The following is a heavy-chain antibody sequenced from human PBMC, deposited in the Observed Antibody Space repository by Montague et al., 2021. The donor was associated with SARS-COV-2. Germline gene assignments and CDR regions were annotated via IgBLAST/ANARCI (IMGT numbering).Heavy chain of an antibody. D-gene: IGHD3-16*02. CDR2: VLYTGVT. CDR1: GGSVRSGSDY. V-gene: IGHV4-61*01. Sequence: SETLSLTCSASGGSVRSGSDYWSWIRQPPGKGLQWIGNVLYTGVTSFNPSLKSRLTMSVDSSKNEFSLNLRSVTAADTAVYYCAMTAVIRYQYYFDNWGQGTVVAVSS. CDR3: AMTAVIRYQYYFDN. J-gene: IGHJ4*02.